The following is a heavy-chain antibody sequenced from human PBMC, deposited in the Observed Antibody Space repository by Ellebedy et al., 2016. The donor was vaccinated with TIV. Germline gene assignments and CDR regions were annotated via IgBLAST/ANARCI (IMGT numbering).Heavy chain of an antibody. CDR1: AYTFSTYH. D-gene: IGHD2-15*01. CDR3: ARGYCSGGSCFDWFDP. CDR2: IHPSGGDT. Sequence: AASVKVSCKASAYTFSTYHIYWLRQAPGQGLEWMGMIHPSGGDTTYAQKFQGRVTMTRDTSTSTVYMELSSLRSEDTAVYYCARGYCSGGSCFDWFDPWGQGTLVTVSS. J-gene: IGHJ5*02. V-gene: IGHV1-46*01.